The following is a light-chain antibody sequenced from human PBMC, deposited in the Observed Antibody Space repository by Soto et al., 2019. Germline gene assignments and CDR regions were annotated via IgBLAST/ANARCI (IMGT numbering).Light chain of an antibody. CDR2: RAS. CDR3: QQYNVYPRT. CDR1: QSIGSW. V-gene: IGKV1-5*03. J-gene: IGKJ1*01. Sequence: DIQMTQSPSTLSASVGDRVTITCRASQSIGSWLAWYQQKPGKAPKLLIYRASSLESEVPSRFSGSESGTEFTLIINSLQPDDFATYYCQQYNVYPRTFGQGTKVEIK.